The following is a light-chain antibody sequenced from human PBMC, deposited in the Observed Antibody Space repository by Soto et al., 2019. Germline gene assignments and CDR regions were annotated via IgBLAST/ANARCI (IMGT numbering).Light chain of an antibody. CDR3: QQYNNWPAYS. CDR2: GAS. Sequence: EIVLTQSPATLSLSPGEGATLSCRASQSIGYSLAWYQQKPGLAPRLLIFGASTRITGIPARFSVSGSGTEFPLTISSLQSDDFAGYYCQQYNNWPAYSFGQGTKLEIK. V-gene: IGKV3-15*01. CDR1: QSIGYS. J-gene: IGKJ2*01.